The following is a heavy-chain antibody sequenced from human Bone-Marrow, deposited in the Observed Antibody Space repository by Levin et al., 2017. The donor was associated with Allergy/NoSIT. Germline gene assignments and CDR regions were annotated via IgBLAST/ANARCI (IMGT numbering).Heavy chain of an antibody. J-gene: IGHJ3*02. CDR2: IYSGGGT. CDR3: ARASLVRGVFDAFDI. Sequence: PGGSLRLSCEASGIILSDNYMSWVRQAPGKGLEWVSVIYSGGGTDHAESVKGRFVISRDISANVLYLQMDSLRAEDTAVYYCARASLVRGVFDAFDIWGQGAMVTVSS. D-gene: IGHD3-10*01. V-gene: IGHV3-66*01. CDR1: GIILSDNY.